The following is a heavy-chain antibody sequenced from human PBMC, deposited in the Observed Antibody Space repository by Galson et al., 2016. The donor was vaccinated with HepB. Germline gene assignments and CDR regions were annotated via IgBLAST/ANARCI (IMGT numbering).Heavy chain of an antibody. V-gene: IGHV2-70*04. J-gene: IGHJ4*02. CDR3: ARHGRGDYVSFDD. CDR2: IDWNDDK. CDR1: GMSVSTRALR. D-gene: IGHD4-17*01. Sequence: PALVKSTQTLTLTCTLSGMSVSTRALRVSWIRQPPGKALEWLARIDWNDDKPYRTSLQTRLTIFTDTSKNQVVLRMSNMDPVDTATYYCARHGRGDYVSFDDWGQGTLVTVSS.